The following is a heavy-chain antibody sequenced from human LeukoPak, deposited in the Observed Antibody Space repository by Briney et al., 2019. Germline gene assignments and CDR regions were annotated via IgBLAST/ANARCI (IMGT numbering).Heavy chain of an antibody. CDR2: INHSGST. J-gene: IGHJ4*02. CDR3: ARGGGGYCSSTSCYPDY. D-gene: IGHD2-2*01. CDR1: GGSFSGYY. Sequence: SETLSLTCAVYGGSFSGYYWSWIRQPPGKGLEWIGEINHSGSTNYNPSLKSRVTISVDTSKNQFSLKLSSLTAADTAVYYGARGGGGYCSSTSCYPDYWGQGTLVTVSS. V-gene: IGHV4-34*01.